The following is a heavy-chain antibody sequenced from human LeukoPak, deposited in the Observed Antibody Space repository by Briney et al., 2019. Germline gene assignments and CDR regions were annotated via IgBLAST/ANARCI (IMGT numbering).Heavy chain of an antibody. V-gene: IGHV4-59*01. J-gene: IGHJ4*02. CDR1: GGSIGGSISSYY. D-gene: IGHD2-2*01. Sequence: SETLSLTCTVSGGSIGGSISSYYWSWIRQPPGKGLEWIGYIYYSGSTNYNPSLKSRVTISVDTSKNQFSLKLSSVTAADTAVYYCARDSRLGLLSYWGQGTLVTVSS. CDR2: IYYSGST. CDR3: ARDSRLGLLSY.